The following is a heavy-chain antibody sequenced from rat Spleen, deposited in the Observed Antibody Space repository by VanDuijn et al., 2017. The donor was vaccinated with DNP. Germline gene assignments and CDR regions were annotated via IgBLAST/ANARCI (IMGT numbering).Heavy chain of an antibody. V-gene: IGHV1-43*01. Sequence: QVQLQQSGAELAKPGSSVKISCKASGYTFTSYYIGWIKQTTGQGLEYIADVNMGSGDTNYNEKFKGKATLTVDRSSSTAFMQLSSLTPYDSAVYYCGSYYYSVWFANWGQDTLVTVSS. CDR1: GYTFTSYY. J-gene: IGHJ3*01. D-gene: IGHD1-1*01. CDR2: VNMGSGDT. CDR3: GSYYYSVWFAN.